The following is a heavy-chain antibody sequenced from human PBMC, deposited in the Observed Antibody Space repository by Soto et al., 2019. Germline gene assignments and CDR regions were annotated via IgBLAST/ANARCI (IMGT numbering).Heavy chain of an antibody. V-gene: IGHV4-30-2*01. J-gene: IGHJ3*02. Sequence: QLQLQESGSGLVKPSQTLSLTCAVSGGSISSGGYSGSWIRQPPGKGLEWIGYIYHSGSTYYNPSLKSRVTISVDRSKNRFSLKLSSVTAADTAVYYCARGGGWGRYAFDIWGQGTMVTVSS. CDR1: GGSISSGGYS. D-gene: IGHD7-27*01. CDR2: IYHSGST. CDR3: ARGGGWGRYAFDI.